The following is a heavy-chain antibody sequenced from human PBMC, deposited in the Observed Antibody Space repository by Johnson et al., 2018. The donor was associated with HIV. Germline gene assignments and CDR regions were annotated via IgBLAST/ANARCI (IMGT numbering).Heavy chain of an antibody. Sequence: EVQLVESGGGLVQPGGSLRLSCAASGFTFSTCAMTWVRQAPGKGLEWVSAISGRGGSTYYADSVKGRFTISRDNSKNTLNLQMNSLRAEDTAVYYCAKGYGDYEGNAFDIWGQGTMVTVSS. CDR1: GFTFSTCA. V-gene: IGHV3-23*04. CDR3: AKGYGDYEGNAFDI. CDR2: ISGRGGST. J-gene: IGHJ3*02. D-gene: IGHD4-17*01.